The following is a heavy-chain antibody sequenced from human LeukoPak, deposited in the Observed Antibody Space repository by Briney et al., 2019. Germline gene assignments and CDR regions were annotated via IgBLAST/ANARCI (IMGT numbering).Heavy chain of an antibody. Sequence: GRSLRLSCAASGFTFSSYGMHWVRQAPGKGLEWVAVISYDGSNKYYADSVKGRFTISRDNSKNTLYLQMNSLRAEDTAVYYCAKAHSTSYSLYYYYYGIDVWGQGTTVTVSS. J-gene: IGHJ6*02. CDR1: GFTFSSYG. CDR3: AKAHSTSYSLYYYYYGIDV. D-gene: IGHD2-2*01. CDR2: ISYDGSNK. V-gene: IGHV3-30*18.